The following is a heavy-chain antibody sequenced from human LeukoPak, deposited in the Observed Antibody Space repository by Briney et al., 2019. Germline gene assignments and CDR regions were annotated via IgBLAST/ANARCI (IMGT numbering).Heavy chain of an antibody. D-gene: IGHD4-17*01. J-gene: IGHJ6*02. Sequence: GGSLRLSCAASGSTFSSSWMTWVRQAPGKGLEWVANIKEDGGVRHYVDSVKGRFTISRDNAKNSLYLQMNSLRAEDTALYYCAKDMTTVTSYYYYGMDVWGQGTTVTVSS. CDR1: GSTFSSSW. V-gene: IGHV3-7*03. CDR2: IKEDGGVR. CDR3: AKDMTTVTSYYYYGMDV.